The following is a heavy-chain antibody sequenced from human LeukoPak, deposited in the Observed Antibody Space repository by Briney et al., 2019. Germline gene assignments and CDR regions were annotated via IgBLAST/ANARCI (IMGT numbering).Heavy chain of an antibody. D-gene: IGHD3-10*01. CDR1: GFTFADYA. CDR2: IRSKAFGGTT. J-gene: IGHJ4*02. CDR3: TRPIRITMVRGDFDY. Sequence: GGSLRLSCTASGFTFADYAMSWVRQAPGKGLEWVGFIRSKAFGGTTEYAASVKGRFTISRDDSKSIAYLQMNSLKTEDTAVYYCTRPIRITMVRGDFDYWGQGTLVTVSS. V-gene: IGHV3-49*04.